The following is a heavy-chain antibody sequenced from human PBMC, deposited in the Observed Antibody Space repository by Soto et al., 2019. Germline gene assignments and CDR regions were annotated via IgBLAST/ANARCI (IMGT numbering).Heavy chain of an antibody. CDR1: GFTFSSYA. V-gene: IGHV3-30-3*01. J-gene: IGHJ4*02. CDR2: ISYDGSNK. D-gene: IGHD1-26*01. CDR3: ARDRVPSGSYPGGY. Sequence: VQLVESGGGVVQPGRSLRLSCAASGFTFSSYAMHWVRQAPGKGLEWVAVISYDGSNKYYADSVKGRFTISRDNSKNTLYLQMNSLRAEDTAVYYCARDRVPSGSYPGGYWGQGTLVTVSS.